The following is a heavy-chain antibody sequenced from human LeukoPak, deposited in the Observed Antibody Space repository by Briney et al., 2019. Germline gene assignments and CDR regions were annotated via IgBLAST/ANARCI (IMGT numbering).Heavy chain of an antibody. CDR1: GGTFSSYA. CDR2: IIPIFGTA. D-gene: IGHD3-22*01. V-gene: IGHV1-69*13. CDR3: ARDRDLTYYYDSSGYYKTPGSHNYYYYGMDV. J-gene: IGHJ6*02. Sequence: ASVKVSCKASGGTFSSYAISWVRQAPGQGLEWMGGIIPIFGTANYAQKFQGRVTITADESTSTAYMELSSLRSEDTAVYYCARDRDLTYYYDSSGYYKTPGSHNYYYYGMDVWGQGTTVTVSS.